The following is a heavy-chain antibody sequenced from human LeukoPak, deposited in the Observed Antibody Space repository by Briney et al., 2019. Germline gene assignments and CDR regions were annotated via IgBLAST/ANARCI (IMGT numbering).Heavy chain of an antibody. CDR2: ISSSGSTI. J-gene: IGHJ5*02. V-gene: IGHV3-48*03. CDR1: GFTFSSYE. CDR3: AGNDYLNWFDP. Sequence: PGGSLRLSCAASGFTFSSYEMNWVRQAPGKGREEGSYISSSGSTIYYADSVKGRFTISRDKAKNSLYLQMNSLTAEDTAVYYCAGNDYLNWFDPWGQGTLVTVSS. D-gene: IGHD4-11*01.